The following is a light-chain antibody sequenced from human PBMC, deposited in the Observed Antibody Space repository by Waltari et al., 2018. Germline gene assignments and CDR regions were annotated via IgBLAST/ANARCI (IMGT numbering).Light chain of an antibody. CDR1: SPNLGNNP. J-gene: IGLJ2*01. V-gene: IGLV1-47*01. CDR3: AAWDDSRSVV. Sequence: QSLLTQSPSASGTPGQRVSISCSGSSPNLGNNPVSWYQHYPGTAPRLLIYDTDRRPSGVPERFSASKSGTSASLAISGLRSEDEADYYCAAWDDSRSVVFGGGTRLTVL. CDR2: DTD.